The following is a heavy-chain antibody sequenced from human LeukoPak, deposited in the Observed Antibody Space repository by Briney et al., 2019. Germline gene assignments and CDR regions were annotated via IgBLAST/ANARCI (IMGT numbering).Heavy chain of an antibody. J-gene: IGHJ4*02. V-gene: IGHV3-53*01. CDR2: IYRGGNT. CDR1: GFTVSSNY. CDR3: ARGHSSGWFFDY. D-gene: IGHD6-19*01. Sequence: PGGSLRLSCAASGFTVSSNYMSWVRQAHRKGLEWVSVIYRGGNTSYTDSVKGRVTISRDNTKNTLYRQINSLRAEDTAVYYCARGHSSGWFFDYWGQGTLVTVSS.